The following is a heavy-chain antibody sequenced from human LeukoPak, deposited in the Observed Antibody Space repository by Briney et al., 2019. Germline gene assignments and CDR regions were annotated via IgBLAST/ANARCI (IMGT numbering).Heavy chain of an antibody. J-gene: IGHJ4*02. CDR3: ARVGWVTPIY. CDR2: TGYDGSNK. V-gene: IGHV3-30*02. D-gene: IGHD4-23*01. Sequence: GGSLRLSCAASGFTFSSYGMHWVRQAPGKGLEWVAFTGYDGSNKYYADSVKGRFTISRDNAKNTLYLQMNSLRAEDTAVYYCARVGWVTPIYWGQGTLVTVSS. CDR1: GFTFSSYG.